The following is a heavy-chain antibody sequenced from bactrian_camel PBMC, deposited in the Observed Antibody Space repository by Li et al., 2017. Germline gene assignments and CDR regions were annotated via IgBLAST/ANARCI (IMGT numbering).Heavy chain of an antibody. CDR2: LWIGGATT. V-gene: IGHV3S1*01. CDR1: RYTYKRNC. D-gene: IGHD6*01. J-gene: IGHJ4*01. CDR3: VPYGQGGSWTF. Sequence: HVQLVESGGGSVQAGGSLRLSCAAGRYTYKRNCMGWFRQRPGKDREGLAVLWIGGATTTYADSVKGRFIITRDKAKDSVYLQMNTLKSEDTALYYCVPYGQGGSWTFWGQGTQVTVS.